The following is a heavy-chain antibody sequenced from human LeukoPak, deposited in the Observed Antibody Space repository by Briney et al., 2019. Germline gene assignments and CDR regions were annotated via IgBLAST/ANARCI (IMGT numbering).Heavy chain of an antibody. Sequence: GSLRLSCAASGFPFSSHAMSWVRQPSGKGLEWVAAISNGKTYYADSVRGRFAISRDDSTNTVYLHMNSLRDEDTALYHCVREAGYCAPVCVKTNWFDPWGQGTLVTVSS. CDR1: GFPFSSHA. CDR2: ISNGKT. D-gene: IGHD2-15*01. CDR3: VREAGYCAPVCVKTNWFDP. J-gene: IGHJ5*02. V-gene: IGHV3-23*01.